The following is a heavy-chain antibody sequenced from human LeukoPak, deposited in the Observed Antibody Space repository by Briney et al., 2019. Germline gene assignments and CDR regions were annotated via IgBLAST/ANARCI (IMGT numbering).Heavy chain of an antibody. D-gene: IGHD4-17*01. CDR2: IIPILGIA. CDR3: ARWRSRYCDYVA. CDR1: GGTFTNYA. J-gene: IGHJ5*02. Sequence: ASVKVSFTGSGGTFTNYAISWVRPAPGQGGEWMGRIIPILGIANYTQKVQGRGTITTDKSTSTAYMELSSLRSEDTAVYYCARWRSRYCDYVAWGQGTLVTVSS. V-gene: IGHV1-69*04.